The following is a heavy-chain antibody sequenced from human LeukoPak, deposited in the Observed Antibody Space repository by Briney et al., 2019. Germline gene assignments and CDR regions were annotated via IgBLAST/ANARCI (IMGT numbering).Heavy chain of an antibody. V-gene: IGHV3-7*01. CDR1: GSTFSSYW. Sequence: GGSLRLSCAASGSTFSSYWMSWVRQAPGKGLEWVANIKQDGSEKYYVDSVKGRFTISRDNAKNSLYLQMNSLRAEDTAVYYCARDSSGWYGYYYYGMDVWGQGTTVTVSS. J-gene: IGHJ6*02. D-gene: IGHD6-19*01. CDR3: ARDSSGWYGYYYYGMDV. CDR2: IKQDGSEK.